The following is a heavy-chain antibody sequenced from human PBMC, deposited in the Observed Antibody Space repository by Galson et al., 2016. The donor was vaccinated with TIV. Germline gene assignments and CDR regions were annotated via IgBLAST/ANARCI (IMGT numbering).Heavy chain of an antibody. CDR1: GFSLSTGGVG. CDR3: AHRHMNLSTGSDAFDM. CDR2: IYWDDAK. D-gene: IGHD3-9*01. V-gene: IGHV2-5*02. Sequence: PALVKPTQTLTLTCTFSGFSLSTGGVGVGWIRQPQGKALEWLGLIYWDDAKRYRPSLKSRLTITKDTSKNQVVLTMTNMDPVDTATYYCAHRHMNLSTGSDAFDMWGQGTRVTVSS. J-gene: IGHJ3*02.